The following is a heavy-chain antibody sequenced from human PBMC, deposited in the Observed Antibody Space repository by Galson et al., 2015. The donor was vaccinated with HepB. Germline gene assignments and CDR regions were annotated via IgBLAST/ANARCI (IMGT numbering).Heavy chain of an antibody. CDR2: IHYSGST. Sequence: SETLSLTCTVSGGSIVSSSHYWGWIRQPPGKGLEWIGGIHYSGSTHYHPSFKSRVTISVDTSKNQFSLKLSSVTAADTAVYYCARQRGGWLQDPFDYWGQGTLVTVSS. CDR1: GGSIVSSSHY. D-gene: IGHD5-24*01. V-gene: IGHV4-39*01. CDR3: ARQRGGWLQDPFDY. J-gene: IGHJ4*02.